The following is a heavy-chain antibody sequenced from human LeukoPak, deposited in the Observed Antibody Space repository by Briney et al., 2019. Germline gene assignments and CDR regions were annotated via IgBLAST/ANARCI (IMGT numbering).Heavy chain of an antibody. J-gene: IGHJ5*02. Sequence: HPGGSLRLSCAASGFTVSSNYMSWVRQAPGKGLERVSVIYSGGTTYYADSVKGRFTISRDNSKNTLYLQMNRLRAEDTAVYYCARGVTPDWFDPWGQGTLVTVSS. V-gene: IGHV3-66*01. CDR2: IYSGGTT. CDR1: GFTVSSNY. D-gene: IGHD2-21*02. CDR3: ARGVTPDWFDP.